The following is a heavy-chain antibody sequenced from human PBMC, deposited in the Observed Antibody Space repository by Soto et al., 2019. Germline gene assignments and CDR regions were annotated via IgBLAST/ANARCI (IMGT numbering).Heavy chain of an antibody. CDR1: GFTFSNYD. CDR3: ARGDDNSGYYYAFDS. CDR2: ISGSGRTI. Sequence: PGGSLSLSCEASGFTFSNYDMNWVRQAPGKGLEWVSYISGSGRTIYYADSVKGRFTISRDSAKKSLFLQMNSLSAEDTALYYCARGDDNSGYYYAFDSWGQGTPVTVSS. J-gene: IGHJ4*02. D-gene: IGHD3-22*01. V-gene: IGHV3-48*03.